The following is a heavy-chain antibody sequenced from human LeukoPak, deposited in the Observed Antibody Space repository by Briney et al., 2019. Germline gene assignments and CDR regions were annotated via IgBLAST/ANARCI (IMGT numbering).Heavy chain of an antibody. J-gene: IGHJ4*02. CDR3: ARDGGPYYDSSGYGY. CDR2: ISSSGSTI. V-gene: IGHV3-48*03. Sequence: GGSLRLSCAASGFTFSSYEMNWVRQAPGKGLEWFSYISSSGSTIYYADSVKGRFTISRDNAKNSLYLQMNSLRAEDTAVYYCARDGGPYYDSSGYGYWGQGTLVTVSS. D-gene: IGHD3-22*01. CDR1: GFTFSSYE.